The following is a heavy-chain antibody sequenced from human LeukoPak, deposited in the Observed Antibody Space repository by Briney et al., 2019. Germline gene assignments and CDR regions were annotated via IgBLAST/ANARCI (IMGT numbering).Heavy chain of an antibody. CDR1: GGSFSGYY. CDR2: INHSGST. D-gene: IGHD3-22*01. Sequence: SETLSLTCTVYGGSFSGYYWSWIRQPPGKGLEWIGEINHSGSTNYNPSLKSRVTISIDTSKNQFSLKLSSVTAADTAVYYCARGPPVDYYDGSGYYYFDYWGQGTLVTVSS. CDR3: ARGPPVDYYDGSGYYYFDY. J-gene: IGHJ4*02. V-gene: IGHV4-34*01.